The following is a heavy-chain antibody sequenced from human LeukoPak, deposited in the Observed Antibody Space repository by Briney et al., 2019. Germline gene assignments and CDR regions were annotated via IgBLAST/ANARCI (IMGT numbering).Heavy chain of an antibody. CDR3: AKGDPYGSGSYPVDY. J-gene: IGHJ4*02. V-gene: IGHV3-30*18. CDR1: GFTFSRYG. CDR2: ISYDGSNK. D-gene: IGHD3-10*01. Sequence: PQGSPRLSCAASGFTFSRYGMHWVRQASGKGLEWVALISYDGSNKYYADSVKGRFTISRDNSKNTLYLQMNSLRPEDTAVYYCAKGDPYGSGSYPVDYWGQGTLVTVSS.